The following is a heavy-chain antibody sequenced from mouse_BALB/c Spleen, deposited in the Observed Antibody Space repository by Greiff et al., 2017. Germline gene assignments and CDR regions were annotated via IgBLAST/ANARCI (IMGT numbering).Heavy chain of an antibody. CDR1: GYSITSDYA. CDR3: ARGYDYDGAWFAY. D-gene: IGHD2-4*01. J-gene: IGHJ3*01. V-gene: IGHV3-2*02. Sequence: EVQLVESGPGLVKPSQSLSLTCTVTGYSITSDYAWNWIRQFPGNKLEWMGYISYSGSTSYNPSLKSRISITRDTSKNQFFLQLNSVTTEDTATYYCARGYDYDGAWFAYWGQGTLVTVSA. CDR2: ISYSGST.